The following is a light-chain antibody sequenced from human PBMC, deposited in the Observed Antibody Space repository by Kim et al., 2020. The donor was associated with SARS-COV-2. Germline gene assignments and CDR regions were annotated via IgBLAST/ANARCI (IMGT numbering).Light chain of an antibody. J-gene: IGKJ3*01. V-gene: IGKV1-17*03. CDR1: VGIRDC. CDR3: LQYNTHPDT. Sequence: GSVGDKEPITCRGSVGIRDCFAWFKQKPVKGPKRLFYAASSVQSGGASRVSGSGAGTEVTLTITSVQPEDFGTYYCLQYNTHPDTFGPGTKVDIK. CDR2: AAS.